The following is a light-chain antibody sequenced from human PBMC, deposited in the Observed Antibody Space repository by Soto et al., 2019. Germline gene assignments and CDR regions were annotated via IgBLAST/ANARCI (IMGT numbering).Light chain of an antibody. CDR1: QSVSSN. CDR3: QQYNNWPPWT. CDR2: GAS. Sequence: EIIMTQSAARLCVARGETSTLSCRASQSVSSNLAWYQQKPGQAPRLLIYGASSRATGIPARFSGSGSGTEFTLTISSLQSEDFAVYYCQQYNNWPPWTVGPGTQVEIK. J-gene: IGKJ1*01. V-gene: IGKV3-15*01.